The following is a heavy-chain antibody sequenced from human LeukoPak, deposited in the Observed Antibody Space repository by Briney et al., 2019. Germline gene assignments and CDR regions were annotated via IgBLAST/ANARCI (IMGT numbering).Heavy chain of an antibody. J-gene: IGHJ6*02. CDR1: GGSISSYY. D-gene: IGHD3-9*01. V-gene: IGHV4-59*08. CDR3: ARHARDNWTYYDILTGYYSGPNHMDV. CDR2: IYYSGST. Sequence: SETLSLTCTVPGGSISSYYWSWIRQPPGKGLEWIGYIYYSGSTNYNPSLKSRVTISVDTSKNQFSLKLSSVTAADTAVYYCARHARDNWTYYDILTGYYSGPNHMDVWGQGTTVTVSS.